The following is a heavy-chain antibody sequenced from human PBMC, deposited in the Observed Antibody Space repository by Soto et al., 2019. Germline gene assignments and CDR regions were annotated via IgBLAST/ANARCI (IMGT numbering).Heavy chain of an antibody. Sequence: SETLSLTCSVSGDSISSADYFWPWIRQSPGKGLDWMGYIFHSGTTYYNPSLKGRLLISIQNSKNQFSLRLTSLTAADSAVYFGAREPYLPKARNDFWGRGTLVTVSS. J-gene: IGHJ4*02. CDR1: GDSISSADYF. CDR3: AREPYLPKARNDF. V-gene: IGHV4-30-4*01. CDR2: IFHSGTT.